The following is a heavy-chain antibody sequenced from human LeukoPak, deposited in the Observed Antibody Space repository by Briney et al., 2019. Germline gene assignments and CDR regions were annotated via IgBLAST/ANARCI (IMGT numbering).Heavy chain of an antibody. V-gene: IGHV4-38-2*02. CDR3: VRDGGFYYTASPNSWFDP. Sequence: SETLSLTCLVSGFSISSDDCWGWIRQPPGKGLEWIGSISNRGSPYYNPSLKSRVTMSADTPNNHFSLRLSSVTAADTAVYYCVRDGGFYYTASPNSWFDPWGQGTLVTVSS. D-gene: IGHD2-15*01. CDR1: GFSISSDDC. CDR2: ISNRGSP. J-gene: IGHJ5*02.